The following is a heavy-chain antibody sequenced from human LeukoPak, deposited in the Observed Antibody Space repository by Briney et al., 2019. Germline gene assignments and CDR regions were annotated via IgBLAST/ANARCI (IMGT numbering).Heavy chain of an antibody. CDR3: ARYMVREPYYVIY. CDR2: INSSGSTT. D-gene: IGHD3-10*01. V-gene: IGHV3-48*03. CDR1: GFSFSSYE. Sequence: GGSMRLSCAASGFSFSSYEMNWVRQAPGKGLEWVSYINSSGSTTYYADSVKGRFTISRDNAKNSLYLQMNSLRAEDTAVYYCARYMVREPYYVIYWGQRTLVTVS. J-gene: IGHJ4*02.